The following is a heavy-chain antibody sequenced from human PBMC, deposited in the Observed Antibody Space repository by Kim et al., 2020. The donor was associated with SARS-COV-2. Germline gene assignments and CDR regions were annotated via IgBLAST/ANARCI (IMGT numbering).Heavy chain of an antibody. CDR1: GFTFSSYA. CDR2: ISYDGSNK. V-gene: IGHV3-30-3*01. J-gene: IGHJ6*02. D-gene: IGHD3-16*01. Sequence: GGSLRLSCAASGFTFSSYAMHWVRQAPGKGLEWVAVISYDGSNKYYADSVKGRFTISRDNSKNTLYLQMNSLRAEDTAVYYCARDRGLKGGVNTVGYYGMDVWGQGTTVTVSS. CDR3: ARDRGLKGGVNTVGYYGMDV.